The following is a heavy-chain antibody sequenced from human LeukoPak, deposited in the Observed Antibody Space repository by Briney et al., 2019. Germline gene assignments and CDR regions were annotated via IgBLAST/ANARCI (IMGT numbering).Heavy chain of an antibody. CDR3: ARPSLATNYYSYYMDV. CDR1: GGSISSYY. J-gene: IGHJ6*03. CDR2: MYYSGST. V-gene: IGHV4-59*12. Sequence: PSETLSLTCTVSGGSISSYYWSWIRQPPGKGLEWIGYMYYSGSTNYNPSLRSRVTISIDTSKNQFSLNLSSVTAADTAVYYCARPSLATNYYSYYMDVWGKGTTVTISS. D-gene: IGHD5-24*01.